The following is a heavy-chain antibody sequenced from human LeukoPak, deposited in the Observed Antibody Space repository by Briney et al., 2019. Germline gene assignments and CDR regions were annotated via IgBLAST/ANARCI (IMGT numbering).Heavy chain of an antibody. CDR1: GFTFSSYS. Sequence: GGSLRLSCAASGFTFSSYSMNWVRQAPGKGLEWVSSISSSSSYIYSADSVKGRFTISRDNAKNSLYLQMNSLRAEDTAVYYCARVGPIVVVVADDAFDIWGQGAMVTVSS. CDR2: ISSSSSYI. V-gene: IGHV3-21*01. CDR3: ARVGPIVVVVADDAFDI. D-gene: IGHD2-15*01. J-gene: IGHJ3*02.